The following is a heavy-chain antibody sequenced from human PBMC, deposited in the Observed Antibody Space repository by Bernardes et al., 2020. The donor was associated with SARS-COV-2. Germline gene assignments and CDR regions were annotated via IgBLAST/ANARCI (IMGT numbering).Heavy chain of an antibody. V-gene: IGHV5-51*01. CDR2: IYPCDSTT. Sequence: GESLKISCRGSGYTFAVYWIHWVRQMPGKGLELMGAIYPCDSTTRYHPSFRGQVIISADKSSATAYLYWDTLKPSDTATYYCARQGVASGFLNWFDPWGQGTPVTVSS. CDR3: ARQGVASGFLNWFDP. J-gene: IGHJ5*02. D-gene: IGHD3-3*01. CDR1: GYTFAVYW.